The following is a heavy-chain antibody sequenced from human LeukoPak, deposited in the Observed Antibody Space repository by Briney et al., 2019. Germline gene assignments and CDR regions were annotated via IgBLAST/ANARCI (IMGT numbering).Heavy chain of an antibody. V-gene: IGHV3-73*01. J-gene: IGHJ3*02. CDR2: IRSKANSYAA. CDR3: TNHYDGYSNYGDAFDI. CDR1: GFTFSGSA. Sequence: GGSLRLSCAASGFTFSGSAMHWVRQASGKGLEWVGRIRSKANSYAAAYAASVKGRFTISRDDSKNTAYLQMNSLKTEDTAVYYCTNHYDGYSNYGDAFDIWGQGTMVTVSS. D-gene: IGHD4-11*01.